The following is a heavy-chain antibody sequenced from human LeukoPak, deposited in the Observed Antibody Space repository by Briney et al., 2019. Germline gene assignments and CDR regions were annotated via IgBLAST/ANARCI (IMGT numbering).Heavy chain of an antibody. CDR2: IYYSGST. Sequence: SETLSLTCTVSGGSISSSSYYWGWIRQPPGKGLEWIGSIYYSGSTYYNPSLKGRVTISVDTSKNQFSLKLSSVTAADTAVYYCASQISGIAAAGTIYYYYYMDVWGKGTTVTISS. D-gene: IGHD6-13*01. CDR3: ASQISGIAAAGTIYYYYYMDV. CDR1: GGSISSSSYY. V-gene: IGHV4-39*01. J-gene: IGHJ6*03.